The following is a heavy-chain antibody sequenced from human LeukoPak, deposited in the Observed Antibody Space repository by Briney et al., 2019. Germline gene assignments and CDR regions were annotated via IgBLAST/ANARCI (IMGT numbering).Heavy chain of an antibody. J-gene: IGHJ4*02. V-gene: IGHV4-4*02. CDR1: GDSISSSNW. D-gene: IGHD6-19*01. Sequence: SGTLSLTCAVSGDSISSSNWWSWVRQPPGKGLEWIGEIYHSGSTNYSPSLKSRVTISVDKSKNQFSLKLSSVTAADTAVYYCARASDLYSSGWYDYWGQGTLVTVSS. CDR2: IYHSGST. CDR3: ARASDLYSSGWYDY.